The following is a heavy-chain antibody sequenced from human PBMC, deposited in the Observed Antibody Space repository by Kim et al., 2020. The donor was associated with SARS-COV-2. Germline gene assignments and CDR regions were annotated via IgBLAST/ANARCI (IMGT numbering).Heavy chain of an antibody. CDR2: INHSGST. J-gene: IGHJ4*02. Sequence: SETLSLTCAVYGGSFSGYYWSWIRQPPGKGLEWIGEINHSGSTNYNPSLKSRVTISVDTSKNQFSLKLSSVTAADTAVYYCARRWPLWFGEPPFDYWGQG. CDR1: GGSFSGYY. CDR3: ARRWPLWFGEPPFDY. D-gene: IGHD3-10*01. V-gene: IGHV4-34*01.